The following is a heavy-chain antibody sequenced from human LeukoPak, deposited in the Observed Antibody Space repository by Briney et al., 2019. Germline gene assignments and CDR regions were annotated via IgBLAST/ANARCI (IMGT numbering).Heavy chain of an antibody. V-gene: IGHV4-31*03. CDR1: GGSISSGGYY. CDR3: ASGDNDPLFDY. J-gene: IGHJ4*02. CDR2: IYYSGST. D-gene: IGHD1-1*01. Sequence: SQTLSLTCTVSGGSISSGGYYWSWIRQHPGKGLEWIGSIYYSGSTNYNPSLQGRVTISLDTSKNQFSLKLSSVTAADTAVYYCASGDNDPLFDYWGQGTLVTVSS.